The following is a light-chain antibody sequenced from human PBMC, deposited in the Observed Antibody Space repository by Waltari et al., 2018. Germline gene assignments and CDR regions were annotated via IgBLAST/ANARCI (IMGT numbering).Light chain of an antibody. CDR1: SSDLGRYNY. Sequence: QSALTQPASVSGSPGQSITISCTGTSSDLGRYNYVSWYQQHPGKALKLIIYDVNNRPSGISDRFSGSKSANTASLTISGLQVEDEADYFCSSYTSTTTPFVFGSGTKVTVL. V-gene: IGLV2-14*03. CDR3: SSYTSTTTPFV. J-gene: IGLJ1*01. CDR2: DVN.